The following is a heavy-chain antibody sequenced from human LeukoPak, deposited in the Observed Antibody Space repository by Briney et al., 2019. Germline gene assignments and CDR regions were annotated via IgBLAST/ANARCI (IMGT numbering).Heavy chain of an antibody. J-gene: IGHJ3*02. V-gene: IGHV3-74*01. D-gene: IGHD2-21*01. CDR2: VKGDEIST. CDR3: ATGPYSAFEM. CDR1: GFTFTDIW. Sequence: PGGSLRLSCAASGFTFTDIWMHWVRLAPGGGLVWVSRVKGDEISTLYADSVKGRFTISRDNAKNTLYLQMNSLRADDTALYYCATGPYSAFEMWGQGTMVTVSS.